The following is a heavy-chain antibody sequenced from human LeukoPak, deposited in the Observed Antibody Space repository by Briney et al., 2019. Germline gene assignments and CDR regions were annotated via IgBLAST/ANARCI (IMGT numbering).Heavy chain of an antibody. CDR1: GFTFSSYA. V-gene: IGHV3-23*01. CDR3: AKFRYHSNDNYCRDFNY. D-gene: IGHD3-22*01. CDR2: ISGSGGHT. J-gene: IGHJ4*02. Sequence: GGCLRLSSAAPGFTFSSYAMGWVREAPGEGLEWVSPISGSGGHTYLADPVKGRFTISRDNSKNTLDLQMNSLKVEDTAVYYCAKFRYHSNDNYCRDFNYWGQGTLVTVSS.